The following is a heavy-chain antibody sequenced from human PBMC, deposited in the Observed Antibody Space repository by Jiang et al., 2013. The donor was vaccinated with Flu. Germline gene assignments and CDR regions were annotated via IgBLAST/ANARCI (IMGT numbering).Heavy chain of an antibody. CDR2: IYYSGST. CDR3: ARVTDTREGDFFDQ. Sequence: PGLVKPSETLSLTCTVSGGSISSHYWSWIRQPPGMGLECIAYIYYSGSTNYNPSLKRRVTISVDTSKNQFSLKLSSVTAADTAVYYCARVTDTREGDFFDQWGQGTLVTVSS. V-gene: IGHV4-59*11. J-gene: IGHJ4*02. D-gene: IGHD5-18*01. CDR1: GGSISSHY.